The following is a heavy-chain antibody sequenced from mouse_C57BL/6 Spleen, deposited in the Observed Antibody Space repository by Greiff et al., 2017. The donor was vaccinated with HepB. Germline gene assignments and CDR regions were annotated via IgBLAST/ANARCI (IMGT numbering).Heavy chain of an antibody. CDR2: FYPGSGSI. CDR3: ARPQKGSYYDYDDWYFDV. J-gene: IGHJ1*03. D-gene: IGHD2-4*01. V-gene: IGHV1-62-2*01. Sequence: VHLVESGAELVKPGASVKLSCKASGYTFTEYTIHWVKQRSGQGLEWIGWFYPGSGSIKYNEKFKDKATLTADKSSSTVYMELSRLTSEDSAVYFCARPQKGSYYDYDDWYFDVWGTGTTVTVSS. CDR1: GYTFTEYT.